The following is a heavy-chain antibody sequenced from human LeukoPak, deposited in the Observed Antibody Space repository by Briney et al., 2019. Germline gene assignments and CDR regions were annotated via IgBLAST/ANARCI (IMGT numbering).Heavy chain of an antibody. CDR2: ISGSGGST. V-gene: IGHV3-23*01. D-gene: IGHD4-17*01. CDR1: GFTFSSYA. Sequence: GGSLRLSCAASGFTFSSYAMSGVRQAPGKGLEWVSAISGSGGSTYYADSVKGRFTISRDNSKNTLYLQMNSLRAEDTAIYYCAKDPSYGDYAFDYWGQGTLVTVSS. J-gene: IGHJ4*02. CDR3: AKDPSYGDYAFDY.